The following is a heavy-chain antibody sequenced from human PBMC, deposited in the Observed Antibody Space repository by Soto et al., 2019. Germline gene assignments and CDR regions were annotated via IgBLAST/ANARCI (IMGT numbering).Heavy chain of an antibody. V-gene: IGHV1-69*13. Sequence: SVKVSCKASGGTFSIYAISGVLQAPLQWLDWMGGIIPIFGTANYAQKFQGRVTITADESTTTAYMELSSLRSEDTAVYYCARDLKRYYDSSGYGYYYYGMDVWGQGTTVTVSS. D-gene: IGHD3-22*01. CDR3: ARDLKRYYDSSGYGYYYYGMDV. CDR1: GGTFSIYA. J-gene: IGHJ6*02. CDR2: IIPIFGTA.